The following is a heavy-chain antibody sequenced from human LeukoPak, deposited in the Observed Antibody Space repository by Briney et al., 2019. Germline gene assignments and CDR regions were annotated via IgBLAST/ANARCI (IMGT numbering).Heavy chain of an antibody. J-gene: IGHJ4*02. D-gene: IGHD6-19*01. CDR3: ARRLAVAGTNFDY. V-gene: IGHV3-30*04. Sequence: GRSLRLSCAASGLTFSSYAMHWVRQAPGKGLEWVAVISYDGSNKYYADSVKGRFTISRDNSKNTLYLQMNSLRAEDTAVYYCARRLAVAGTNFDYWGQGTLVTVSS. CDR2: ISYDGSNK. CDR1: GLTFSSYA.